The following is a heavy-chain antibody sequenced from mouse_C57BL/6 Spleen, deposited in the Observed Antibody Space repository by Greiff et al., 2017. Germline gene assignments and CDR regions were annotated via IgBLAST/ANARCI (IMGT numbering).Heavy chain of an antibody. Sequence: QVQLKESGPELVKPGASVKLSCKASGYTFTSYDINWVKQRPGQGLEWIGWNYPRDGSTKYNEKFKGKATLTVDTSSSTAYMELHSLTSEDSAVYFCATDGNYLAYWGQGTLVTVSA. CDR2: NYPRDGST. CDR3: ATDGNYLAY. CDR1: GYTFTSYD. J-gene: IGHJ3*01. V-gene: IGHV1-85*01. D-gene: IGHD2-1*01.